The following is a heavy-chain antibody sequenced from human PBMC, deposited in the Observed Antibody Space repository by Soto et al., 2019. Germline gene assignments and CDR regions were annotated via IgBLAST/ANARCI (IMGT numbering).Heavy chain of an antibody. CDR1: GASISGFY. D-gene: IGHD1-1*01. CDR3: VRDGTKTLRDWFDP. Sequence: SETLSLTCTVSGASISGFYWSWIRKSAGKGLEWIGRIYATGTTDYNPSLKSRVMMSVDTSKKQFSLKLRSVTAVDTAVYYCVRDGTKTLRDWFDPWGQGISVTVSS. J-gene: IGHJ5*02. CDR2: IYATGTT. V-gene: IGHV4-4*07.